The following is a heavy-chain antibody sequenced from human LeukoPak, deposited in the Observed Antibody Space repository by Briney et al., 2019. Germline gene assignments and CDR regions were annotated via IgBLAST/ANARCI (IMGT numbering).Heavy chain of an antibody. V-gene: IGHV3-21*01. J-gene: IGHJ3*02. CDR1: GFTFSNYA. D-gene: IGHD3-22*01. Sequence: PGGSLRLSCAASGFTFSNYALNWVRQAPGQGLEWVSSISGDTSYKYCADSLKGRFSISRDNANNSLYLQMISLRAEDTALYYCAGKGGYFDSSLYIWGQGTMVTVSS. CDR3: AGKGGYFDSSLYI. CDR2: ISGDTSYK.